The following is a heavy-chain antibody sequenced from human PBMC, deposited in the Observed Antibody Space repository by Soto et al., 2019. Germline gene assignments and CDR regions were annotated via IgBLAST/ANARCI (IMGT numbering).Heavy chain of an antibody. CDR1: GGSISSYY. CDR3: ARGFWGFYYMDV. CDR2: IYYSGST. Sequence: SETLSLTCTVSGGSISSYYWSWIRQPPGKGLEWIGYIYYSGSTNYNPSLKSRVTISVDTSKNQFSLKLSSVTAADTAVYYCARGFWGFYYMDVWGKGTTVNVSS. D-gene: IGHD3-16*01. J-gene: IGHJ6*03. V-gene: IGHV4-59*01.